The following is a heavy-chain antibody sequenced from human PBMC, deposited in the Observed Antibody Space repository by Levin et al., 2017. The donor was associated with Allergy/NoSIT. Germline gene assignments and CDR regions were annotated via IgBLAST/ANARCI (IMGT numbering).Heavy chain of an antibody. Sequence: SQTLSLTCAVYGGSFSGYYWSWIRQPPGRGLEWSGEINHSGSTNYNPSLKSRVTISIDTSKNQFSLRLSSVTAADTAVYYCARGDTGGVDCSGGCYYFGLDVWGQGTTVTVSS. CDR1: GGSFSGYY. D-gene: IGHD3-16*01. J-gene: IGHJ6*02. CDR3: ARGDTGGVDCSGGCYYFGLDV. CDR2: INHSGST. V-gene: IGHV4-34*01.